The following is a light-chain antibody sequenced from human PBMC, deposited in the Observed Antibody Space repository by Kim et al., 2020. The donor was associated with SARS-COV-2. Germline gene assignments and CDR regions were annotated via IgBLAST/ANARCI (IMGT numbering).Light chain of an antibody. Sequence: AAVGDRVTITCRASQSISTYLNWYQQKPGKAPKRLIYAASSLQSGVPSRFSGSGSGTDFTLTISSLQLEDFATYYCQQTYNPPLTFGGGTKVDIK. J-gene: IGKJ4*01. CDR1: QSISTY. CDR3: QQTYNPPLT. CDR2: AAS. V-gene: IGKV1-39*01.